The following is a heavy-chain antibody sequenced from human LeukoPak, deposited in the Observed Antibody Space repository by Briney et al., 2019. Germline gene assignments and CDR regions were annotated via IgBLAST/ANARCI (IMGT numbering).Heavy chain of an antibody. CDR2: ISSSSSTI. CDR3: ARDIVVVPAAMDYYYYGMDV. J-gene: IGHJ6*02. D-gene: IGHD2-2*01. Sequence: GGSLRLSCAASGFTVSRNYMSWVRRAPGKGLEWVSYISSSSSTIYYADSVKGRFTISRDNAKNSLYLQMNSLRAEDTAVYYCARDIVVVPAAMDYYYYGMDVWGQGTTVTVSS. V-gene: IGHV3-48*04. CDR1: GFTVSRNY.